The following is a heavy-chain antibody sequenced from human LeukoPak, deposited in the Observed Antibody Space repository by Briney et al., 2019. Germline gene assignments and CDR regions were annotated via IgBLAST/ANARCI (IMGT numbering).Heavy chain of an antibody. Sequence: ASVKVSCKASGYTFTGYYMHWVRQAPGQGLEWMGWINPNSGGTNYAQKFQGRVTMTRDTSISTAYMELSRLRSDDTAVYYCARDYGDKDTHNWFDPWGQGTLVTASS. CDR3: ARDYGDKDTHNWFDP. D-gene: IGHD5-18*01. V-gene: IGHV1-2*02. CDR2: INPNSGGT. J-gene: IGHJ5*02. CDR1: GYTFTGYY.